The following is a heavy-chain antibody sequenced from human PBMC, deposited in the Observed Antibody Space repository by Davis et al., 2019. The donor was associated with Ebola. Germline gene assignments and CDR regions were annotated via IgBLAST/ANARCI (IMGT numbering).Heavy chain of an antibody. CDR2: IKQDGSEK. Sequence: GESLKISCAASGFTFSSYWMSWVRQAPGKGLEWVANIKQDGSEKYYVDSVKGRFTISRDNSKNTLDLQMNSLRPEDTAVYYCVKTRSNWWNDALEIWGRGTMVIVSS. J-gene: IGHJ3*02. V-gene: IGHV3-7*01. D-gene: IGHD2-8*02. CDR3: VKTRSNWWNDALEI. CDR1: GFTFSSYW.